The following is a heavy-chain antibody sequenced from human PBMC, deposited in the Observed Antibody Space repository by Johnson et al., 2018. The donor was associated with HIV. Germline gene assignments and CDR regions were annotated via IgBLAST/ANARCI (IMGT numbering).Heavy chain of an antibody. J-gene: IGHJ3*02. Sequence: QVQLVESGGGVVQPGRSLRLSCAASGFTFSSFGMHWVRQDPGKGLEWMTIISDDGCNKNYADSVKGRFTVSRDNSKNTLYLQMNSLRAEDTAVYYCAREGGSSGPDAFDIWGQGTMVTVSS. CDR1: GFTFSSFG. CDR3: AREGGSSGPDAFDI. D-gene: IGHD3-16*01. CDR2: ISDDGCNK. V-gene: IGHV3-30*03.